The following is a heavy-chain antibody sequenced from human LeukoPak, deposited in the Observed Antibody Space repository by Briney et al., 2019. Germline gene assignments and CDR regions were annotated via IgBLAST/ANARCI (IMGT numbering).Heavy chain of an antibody. J-gene: IGHJ4*02. CDR2: ISGSGGST. V-gene: IGHV3-23*01. CDR3: AKDSRINCYDSSGYYSDY. CDR1: GFTFSSYA. Sequence: PGGSLRLSCAASGFTFSSYAMSWVRQAPGKGLEWVSAISGSGGSTYYADSVKGRFTISRDNSKNTLYLEMNSLRAEDTAVYYCAKDSRINCYDSSGYYSDYWGQGTLVTVSS. D-gene: IGHD3-22*01.